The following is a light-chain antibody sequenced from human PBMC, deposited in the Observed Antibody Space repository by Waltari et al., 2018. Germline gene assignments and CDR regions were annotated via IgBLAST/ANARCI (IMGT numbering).Light chain of an antibody. CDR3: QKYSSSPHS. CDR1: QSVSRY. V-gene: IGKV3-20*01. Sequence: VILTQSPATLSLSPGESATLSCRASQSVSRYLAWYQQKPGQAPRLLIYGVSSSASGIPDRFSGSGSGTEFTLTISSLEPEDFATYYCQKYSSSPHSFGQGTKVEIK. CDR2: GVS. J-gene: IGKJ2*03.